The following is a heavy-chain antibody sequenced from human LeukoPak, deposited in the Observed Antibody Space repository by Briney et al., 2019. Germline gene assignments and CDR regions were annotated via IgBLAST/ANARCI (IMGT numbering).Heavy chain of an antibody. CDR3: AKDQRGYSSGWYTGGDY. V-gene: IGHV3-23*01. Sequence: GGSLRLSCAASGFTFSSYGMHWVRQAPGKGLEWVSAISDSGDATYYADSVKGRFTFSRDNSKNTLYLQMNGLRAEDTAVYYCAKDQRGYSSGWYTGGDYWGQGTLVTVSS. CDR1: GFTFSSYG. CDR2: ISDSGDAT. J-gene: IGHJ4*02. D-gene: IGHD6-19*01.